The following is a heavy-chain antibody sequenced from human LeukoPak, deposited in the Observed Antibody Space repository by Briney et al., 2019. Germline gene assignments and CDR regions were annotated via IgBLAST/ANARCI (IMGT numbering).Heavy chain of an antibody. D-gene: IGHD4-17*01. CDR1: GFTFSSYS. V-gene: IGHV3-48*04. J-gene: IGHJ4*02. Sequence: GGSLRLSCAASGFTFSSYSMNWVRQAPGKGLEWVSSISSSGSTIYYADSVKGRFTISRDNAKNSLYLQMNSLRAEDTAVYYCAREGYGDYGDYWGQGTLVTVSS. CDR2: ISSSGSTI. CDR3: AREGYGDYGDY.